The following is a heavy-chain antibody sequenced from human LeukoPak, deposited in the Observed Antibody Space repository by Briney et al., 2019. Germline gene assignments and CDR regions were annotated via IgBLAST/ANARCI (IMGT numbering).Heavy chain of an antibody. CDR2: ISSGSSHI. CDR3: TLGGPIVVLPVAFDY. J-gene: IGHJ4*02. V-gene: IGHV3-21*01. D-gene: IGHD2-2*01. CDR1: GFTFSSFS. Sequence: GGSLRLSCAASGFTFSSFSMNWVRQAPGKGLEWVSSISSGSSHIYYADSVKGRFTISRDNARKSLFLQMNSLRAEDTAIYYCTLGGPIVVLPVAFDYWGQGTMVTVSS.